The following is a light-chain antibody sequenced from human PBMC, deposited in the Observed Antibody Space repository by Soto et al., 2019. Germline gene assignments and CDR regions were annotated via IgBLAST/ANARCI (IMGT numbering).Light chain of an antibody. CDR2: DVS. J-gene: IGLJ1*01. CDR1: SSDVGGYDY. V-gene: IGLV2-14*03. Sequence: QSALTQPASVSGYPGQSITISCTGSSSDVGGYDYVSWYQHHPGKAPKLMIHDVSNRPSGVSNRFSGSKSGNTASLTISGLQAEDEADYYCSSYTSSSTPYVFGTGTKVTVL. CDR3: SSYTSSSTPYV.